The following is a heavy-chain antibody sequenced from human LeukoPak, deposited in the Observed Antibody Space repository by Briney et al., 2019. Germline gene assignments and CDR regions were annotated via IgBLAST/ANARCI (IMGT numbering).Heavy chain of an antibody. Sequence: ASVKVSCKASGYTFTSYGISWVRQATGQGLEWMGWVSAYNGVTNYAQKFQGRVTMTTDTSTTTAYMEVRSLRSDDTAVYYCARDRWQQLVDYWGQGTLVTVSS. V-gene: IGHV1-18*01. J-gene: IGHJ4*02. CDR3: ARDRWQQLVDY. CDR1: GYTFTSYG. CDR2: VSAYNGVT. D-gene: IGHD6-13*01.